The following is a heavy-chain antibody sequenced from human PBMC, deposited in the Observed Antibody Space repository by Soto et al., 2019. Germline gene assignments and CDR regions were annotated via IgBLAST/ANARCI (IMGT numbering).Heavy chain of an antibody. V-gene: IGHV4-4*07. CDR2: IYTNGDT. Sequence: SETLSLTCTVPGGSIISYYWRWIRQPAGKGLEWIGRIYTNGDTNYNPSLKSRVTMSVDTSKNQFSLNLSSVTAADTAVYYCARDYYGSGSRFDYWGQGTQVTVSS. CDR1: GGSIISYY. J-gene: IGHJ4*02. CDR3: ARDYYGSGSRFDY. D-gene: IGHD3-10*01.